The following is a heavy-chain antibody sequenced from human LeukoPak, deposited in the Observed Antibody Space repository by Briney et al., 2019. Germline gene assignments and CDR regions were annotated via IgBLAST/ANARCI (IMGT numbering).Heavy chain of an antibody. D-gene: IGHD3-10*01. CDR2: ISSYNGNT. Sequence: ASVKVSCKTSGYTFNNYGISWVRQAPGQGLEWMGWISSYNGNTNYAQKLQGRVTMTTDTSTSAAYMELRSLRSDDTAVYYCARHTLYGSGSYYVYYFDYWGQGTLVTVSS. V-gene: IGHV1-18*01. CDR3: ARHTLYGSGSYYVYYFDY. J-gene: IGHJ4*02. CDR1: GYTFNNYG.